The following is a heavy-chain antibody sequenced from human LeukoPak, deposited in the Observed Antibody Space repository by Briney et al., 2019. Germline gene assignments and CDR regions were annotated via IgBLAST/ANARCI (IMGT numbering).Heavy chain of an antibody. CDR2: ISGSDGTT. J-gene: IGHJ4*02. D-gene: IGHD3-3*01. CDR3: AKENTIFGVVTRFDY. CDR1: GFTFSVYS. V-gene: IGHV3-23*01. Sequence: GGSLSLSCAASGFTFSVYSMSWVRQAPGKGLEWVSTISGSDGTTYYADSVKGRFTISRDNSKNTLYLQMSSLRAEDTAVYYCAKENTIFGVVTRFDYWGQGTLLAVSS.